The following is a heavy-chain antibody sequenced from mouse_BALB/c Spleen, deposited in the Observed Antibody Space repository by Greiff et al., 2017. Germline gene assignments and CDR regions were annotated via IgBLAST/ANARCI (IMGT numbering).Heavy chain of an antibody. J-gene: IGHJ2*01. CDR2: ILPGSGST. CDR1: GYTFSSYW. CDR3: ARGGSKRGYFDY. V-gene: IGHV1-9*01. Sequence: QVQLQQSGAELMKPGASVKISCKATGYTFSSYWIEWVKQRPGHGLEWIGEILPGSGSTNYNEKFKGKATFTADTSSNTAYMQLSSLTSEDSAVYYGARGGSKRGYFDYWGQGTTLTVSS.